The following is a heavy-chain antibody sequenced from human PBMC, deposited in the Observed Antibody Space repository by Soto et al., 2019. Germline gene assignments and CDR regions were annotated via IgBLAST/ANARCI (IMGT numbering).Heavy chain of an antibody. J-gene: IGHJ6*02. CDR3: ARAGCDGGSCYTLVGLRYGMDV. Sequence: QVQLVESGGGVVQPGRSLRLSCAASGFTFSSYVMHCVRQAPGKGLEWVAIISYDGNNKYYADSVKGRFTISRDNSKNTLYRQMNSLRAEDTAVYYCARAGCDGGSCYTLVGLRYGMDVWGQGTTVTVSS. V-gene: IGHV3-30-3*01. D-gene: IGHD2-15*01. CDR1: GFTFSSYV. CDR2: ISYDGNNK.